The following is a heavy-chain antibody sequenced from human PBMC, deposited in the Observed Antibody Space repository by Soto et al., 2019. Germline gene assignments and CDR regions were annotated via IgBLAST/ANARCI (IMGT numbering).Heavy chain of an antibody. V-gene: IGHV3-23*01. Sequence: GGSLGLSCAASGFTFSSYAMSWVRQAPGKGLEWVSAISGSGGSTYYADSVKGRFTISRDNSKNTLYLQMNSLRAEDTAVYYCANRVGSSGWYRYFDYWGQGTLVTVSS. CDR1: GFTFSSYA. D-gene: IGHD6-19*01. CDR3: ANRVGSSGWYRYFDY. CDR2: ISGSGGST. J-gene: IGHJ4*02.